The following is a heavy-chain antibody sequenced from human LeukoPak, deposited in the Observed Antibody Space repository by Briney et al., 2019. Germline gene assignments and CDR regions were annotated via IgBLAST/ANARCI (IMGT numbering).Heavy chain of an antibody. D-gene: IGHD4-23*01. CDR2: TYYRSKWYN. V-gene: IGHV6-1*01. CDR1: GDSVSSNSAA. CDR3: TRDLMDYDYGDKGGNY. Sequence: SQTLSLTCAISGDSVSSNSAAWNWIRQSPSRGLEWLGRTYYRSKWYNDYAVSVKSRITINPDTSKNQFSLQLNSVTPEDTAVYYCTRDLMDYDYGDKGGNYWGQGTLVTVSS. J-gene: IGHJ4*02.